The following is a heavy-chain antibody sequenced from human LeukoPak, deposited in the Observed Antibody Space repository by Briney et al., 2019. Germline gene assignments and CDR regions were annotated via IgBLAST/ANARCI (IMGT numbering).Heavy chain of an antibody. Sequence: GGSLRLSCAASGFTFSSYWVSWVRQAPGKGLEWVANIKQDGSEKYYVDSVKGRFTISRDNAKNSLYLQMNSLRAEDTAVYYCAREIFGVVSNWFDPWGQGTLVTVSS. CDR3: AREIFGVVSNWFDP. CDR1: GFTFSSYW. V-gene: IGHV3-7*01. CDR2: IKQDGSEK. D-gene: IGHD3-3*01. J-gene: IGHJ5*02.